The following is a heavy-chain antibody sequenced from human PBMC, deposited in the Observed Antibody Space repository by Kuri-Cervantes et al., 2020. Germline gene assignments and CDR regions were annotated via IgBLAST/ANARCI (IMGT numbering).Heavy chain of an antibody. CDR1: KFIFSPCS. Sequence: GGSLRLSCAGSKFIFSPCSMHWVRQAPGKGLEWVAVISYDGRQKYYADSVKGRLTISRDNSKNTLYLQMNSLRAEDTAVYYCAKYDRKLVPAASFDYWCQGTLVTVSS. D-gene: IGHD2-2*01. J-gene: IGHJ4*02. CDR2: ISYDGRQK. V-gene: IGHV3-30*07. CDR3: AKYDRKLVPAASFDY.